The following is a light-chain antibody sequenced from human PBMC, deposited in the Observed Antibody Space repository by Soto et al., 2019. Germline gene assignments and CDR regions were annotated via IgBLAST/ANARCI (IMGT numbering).Light chain of an antibody. Sequence: QSVLTQSSSVSASLGSSVKLTCTLSSGHSSYIIAWHQQQPGKAPRYLMKLEGSGSYNKGSGVPDRFSGSSSGADRYLTISNLQSEDEADYYCETWDSNTVVFGGGTKVTVL. V-gene: IGLV4-60*03. CDR2: LEGSGSY. CDR1: SGHSSYI. CDR3: ETWDSNTVV. J-gene: IGLJ2*01.